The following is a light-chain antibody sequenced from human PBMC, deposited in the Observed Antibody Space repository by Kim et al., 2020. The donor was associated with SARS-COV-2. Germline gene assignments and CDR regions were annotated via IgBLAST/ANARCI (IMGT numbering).Light chain of an antibody. V-gene: IGLV3-1*01. CDR1: KLGDKY. Sequence: SYELTQPPSVSVSPGQTVSITCSGDKLGDKYVSWYQQRPGQSPALVIYRDNKRPSGIPERFSGSNSGITATLTISGTHAMDEADYYCQAWDSSTFYVFGTGTKVTVL. J-gene: IGLJ1*01. CDR2: RDN. CDR3: QAWDSSTFYV.